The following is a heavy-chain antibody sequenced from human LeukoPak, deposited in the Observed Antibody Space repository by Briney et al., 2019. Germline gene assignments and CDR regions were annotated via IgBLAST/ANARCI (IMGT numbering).Heavy chain of an antibody. D-gene: IGHD3-22*01. CDR3: AKDVRYYYDSSGYHPDAFDI. J-gene: IGHJ3*02. CDR2: ISGSGGST. V-gene: IGHV3-23*01. CDR1: GFTFSSYA. Sequence: PGGSLRLSCAASGFTFSSYAMSWVRQPPGKGLEWVSAISGSGGSTYYADSVKGRFTISRDNSKNTLYLQMNSLRAEDTAVYYCAKDVRYYYDSSGYHPDAFDIWGQGTMVTVSS.